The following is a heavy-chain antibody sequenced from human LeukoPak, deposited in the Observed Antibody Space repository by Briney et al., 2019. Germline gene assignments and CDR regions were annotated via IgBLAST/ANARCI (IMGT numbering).Heavy chain of an antibody. CDR1: GFTFSSYW. Sequence: PGGSLRLSCAASGFTFSSYWMHWVRQAPGKGLVWVSRINSDGSSTSYADSVKGRFTISRDNAKNTLYLQMNSLRAEDTAVYYCAKGDCSGGSCYSIWYYYYYMDVWGKGTTVTVSS. CDR2: INSDGSST. CDR3: AKGDCSGGSCYSIWYYYYYMDV. J-gene: IGHJ6*03. V-gene: IGHV3-74*01. D-gene: IGHD2-15*01.